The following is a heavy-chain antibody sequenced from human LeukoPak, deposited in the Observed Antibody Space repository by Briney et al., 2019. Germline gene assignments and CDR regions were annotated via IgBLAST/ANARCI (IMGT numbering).Heavy chain of an antibody. CDR1: GGSISGGSISSYY. Sequence: SETLSLTCSVSGGSISGGSISSYYWSWIRQPPGQGLEWIGYIYYSGSTNYNPSLKSRVTISVDTSKNQFSLKLSSVTAADTAVYYCARQVRVVVAAIDAFDIWGQGTMVTVSS. V-gene: IGHV4-59*08. D-gene: IGHD2-15*01. J-gene: IGHJ3*02. CDR2: IYYSGST. CDR3: ARQVRVVVAAIDAFDI.